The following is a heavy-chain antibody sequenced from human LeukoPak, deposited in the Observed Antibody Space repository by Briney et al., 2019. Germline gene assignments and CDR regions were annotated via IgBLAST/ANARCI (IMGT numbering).Heavy chain of an antibody. CDR3: SRGPIQLWVHNGMDV. CDR2: IRSVAYRGTT. Sequence: GGALRLSCRTSGFTLGDHAMSWVRQAPWRGREGVGFIRSVAYRGTTEYAASVKGRFTISRDDSKGVVHLQMNALKSEDTAVYYCSRGPIQLWVHNGMDVWGQGTTVTVSS. V-gene: IGHV3-49*04. CDR1: GFTLGDHA. D-gene: IGHD5-18*01. J-gene: IGHJ6*02.